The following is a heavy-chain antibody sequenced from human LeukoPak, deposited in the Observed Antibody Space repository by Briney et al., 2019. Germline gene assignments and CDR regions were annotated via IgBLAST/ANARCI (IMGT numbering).Heavy chain of an antibody. D-gene: IGHD1-26*01. Sequence: GGSLRLSSAASGFTFSSYAMSWVRQAPGKGPEWVACIKKDGSQKYYVDSVKGRFTISRDNAQNSLYLQMSSLRVEDTAIYSCARVGWELLNLHFDPWGQGTLVTVSS. CDR2: IKKDGSQK. J-gene: IGHJ5*02. V-gene: IGHV3-7*03. CDR3: ARVGWELLNLHFDP. CDR1: GFTFSSYA.